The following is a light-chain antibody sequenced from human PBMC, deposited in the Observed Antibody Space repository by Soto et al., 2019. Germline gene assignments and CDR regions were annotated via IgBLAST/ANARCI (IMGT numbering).Light chain of an antibody. CDR2: GAS. CDR1: QSVSSIY. Sequence: EIVLTQSPGTLSLSPGERVTLSCRTSQSVSSIYLAWYQQKPGQAPRLLIYGASSRATGIPDRFSGSGSGTDFTLTISRLEPEDFAVYYCQQYGGSSWTFGQGTKVEIK. CDR3: QQYGGSSWT. J-gene: IGKJ1*01. V-gene: IGKV3-20*01.